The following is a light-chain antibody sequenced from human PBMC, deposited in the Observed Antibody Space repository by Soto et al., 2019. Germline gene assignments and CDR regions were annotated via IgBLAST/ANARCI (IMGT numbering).Light chain of an antibody. J-gene: IGKJ1*01. CDR1: QSVSSN. Sequence: EIVMTQSPATLSVSPGERATLSCRASQSVSSNLAWYQQKPGQAPRLLIYGASTRATGIPARFSGSGSGTEFTLTISSLQSEDFAVYYCQQYAGSRTFGQGTKVDIK. CDR2: GAS. V-gene: IGKV3-15*01. CDR3: QQYAGSRT.